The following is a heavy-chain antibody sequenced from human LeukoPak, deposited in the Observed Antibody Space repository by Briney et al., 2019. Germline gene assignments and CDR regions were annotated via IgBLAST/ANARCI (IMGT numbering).Heavy chain of an antibody. CDR2: IYYSGST. J-gene: IGHJ4*02. CDR1: GGSISSGGYY. V-gene: IGHV4-31*03. D-gene: IGHD6-13*01. CDR3: AREAAAGMTFFDY. Sequence: SETLSLTCTVSGGSISSGGYYWSWIRQHPGKGLEWIGYIYYSGSTYYNPSLKSRVTISVDTSKNQFSLKLSSVTAADTAVYYCAREAAAGMTFFDYWGRGTLVTVSS.